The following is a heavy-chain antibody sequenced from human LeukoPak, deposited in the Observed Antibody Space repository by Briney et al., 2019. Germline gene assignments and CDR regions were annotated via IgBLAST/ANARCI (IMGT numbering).Heavy chain of an antibody. CDR3: ARGRTTVTTQRYFDV. V-gene: IGHV1-18*01. CDR2: VSVYNGHT. CDR1: GYTFSTHG. J-gene: IGHJ2*01. Sequence: ASVKVSCKASGYTFSTHGINWVRQAPGHGLEWMGWVSVYNGHTNYAQKFQDRVFMTTDTSTSTAYMELRSLRSDDTAIYFCARGRTTVTTQRYFDVWGRGTLVIVSS. D-gene: IGHD4-17*01.